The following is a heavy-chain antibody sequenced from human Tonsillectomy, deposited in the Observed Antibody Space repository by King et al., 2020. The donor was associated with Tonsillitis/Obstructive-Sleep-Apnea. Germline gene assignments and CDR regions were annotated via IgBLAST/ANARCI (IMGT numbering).Heavy chain of an antibody. Sequence: VQLVESGGGLVKPGGSLRLSCAASGFTFSDYYMSWLRQAPEKGLEWISFITSSGSTIYYADSVKGRFTISRDNAKNSLYLQMNRLRAEDTAVYYCARDVRRDGDKFDSPFAAWSQGTLVTVSS. CDR2: ITSSGSTI. D-gene: IGHD5-24*01. J-gene: IGHJ5*02. CDR3: ARDVRRDGDKFDSPFAA. CDR1: GFTFSDYY. V-gene: IGHV3-11*01.